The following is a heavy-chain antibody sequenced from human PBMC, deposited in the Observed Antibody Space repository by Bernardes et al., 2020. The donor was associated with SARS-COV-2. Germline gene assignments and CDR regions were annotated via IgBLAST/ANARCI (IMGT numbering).Heavy chain of an antibody. CDR2: ISPYNGNT. Sequence: ASVKVSCQASGYIFTNYGINWVRQAPGQGLEWMGWISPYNGNTKYAQTLEGRVTMTTDTSTSTAYMELRGLTSDDTAVYYCARDFSVNTVNTPWDYWGQGTLVTVSS. D-gene: IGHD4-17*01. V-gene: IGHV1-18*04. CDR1: GYIFTNYG. CDR3: ARDFSVNTVNTPWDY. J-gene: IGHJ4*02.